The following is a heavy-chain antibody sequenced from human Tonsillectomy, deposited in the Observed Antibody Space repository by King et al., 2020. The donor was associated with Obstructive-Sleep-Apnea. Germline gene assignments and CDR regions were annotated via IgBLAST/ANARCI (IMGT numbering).Heavy chain of an antibody. CDR1: GYTFTSYD. V-gene: IGHV1-8*01. CDR3: ARVGRYGDYFDY. Sequence: QLVQSGAEVKKPGASVKVSCKASGYTFTSYDVNWVRQATGQGLEWMGWMNPNSGNTGYEQKFQGRVTMTWNTSISTAYMELSSLRSEDTAVYYCARVGRYGDYFDYWGQGTLVTVSS. J-gene: IGHJ4*02. D-gene: IGHD4-17*01. CDR2: MNPNSGNT.